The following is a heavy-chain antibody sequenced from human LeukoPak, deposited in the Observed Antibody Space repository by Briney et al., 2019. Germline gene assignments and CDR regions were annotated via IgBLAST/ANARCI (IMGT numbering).Heavy chain of an antibody. D-gene: IGHD3-10*01. CDR2: INSDGSST. Sequence: GASLRLSCAASGFTFSNHAMHWVRQAPGKGLVWVSRINSDGSSTSYADSVKGRFTISRDNAKNTLYLQMNSLRAEDTAVYYCARVPVGVGSGSYWGNWFDPWGQGTLVTVSS. V-gene: IGHV3-74*01. CDR1: GFTFSNHA. J-gene: IGHJ5*02. CDR3: ARVPVGVGSGSYWGNWFDP.